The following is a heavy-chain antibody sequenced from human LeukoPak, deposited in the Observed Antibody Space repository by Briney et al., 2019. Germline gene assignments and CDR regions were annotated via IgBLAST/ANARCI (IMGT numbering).Heavy chain of an antibody. Sequence: PSETLSLTCTVSGGSISSGDYCCNWVRQHPGLDLEWIGYIYYSGSTYYNPSLKSRVTISGDTSPNHFSLRLTSVTAADTAVYYCARWSTSCYGRHCSAFDIWGQGTMVTVSS. V-gene: IGHV4-31*03. CDR1: GGSISSGDYC. CDR2: IYYSGST. D-gene: IGHD2-2*01. CDR3: ARWSTSCYGRHCSAFDI. J-gene: IGHJ3*02.